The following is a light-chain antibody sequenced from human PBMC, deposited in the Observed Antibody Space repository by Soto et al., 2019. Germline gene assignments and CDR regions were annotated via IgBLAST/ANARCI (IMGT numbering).Light chain of an antibody. CDR1: QSISVW. J-gene: IGKJ1*01. Sequence: DLQMTQSPSTLSSSLGDSVTITCRGSQSISVWLAWYQQKAGKAPKLLIFDASSLKSGVPSRLSGSGSGTELTLTISRLQPDDVATYYCLKYDSYSWTFGQGTKVDIK. CDR3: LKYDSYSWT. CDR2: DAS. V-gene: IGKV1-5*01.